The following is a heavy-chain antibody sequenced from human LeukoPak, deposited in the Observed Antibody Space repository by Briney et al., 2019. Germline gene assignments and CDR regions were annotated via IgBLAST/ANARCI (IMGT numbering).Heavy chain of an antibody. J-gene: IGHJ4*02. CDR1: GFTLSSGH. V-gene: IGHV3-23*01. Sequence: TGGSLRLSCAASGFTLSSGHMNGARAAPGKGLEWVSGISGRGGRTYYAHSVKGRDTISRDNPKNTLYLQLTSLSAEHQAVHYWARVTWEETGDYWGQGSLVTVSS. CDR2: ISGRGGRT. D-gene: IGHD1-26*01. CDR3: ARVTWEETGDY.